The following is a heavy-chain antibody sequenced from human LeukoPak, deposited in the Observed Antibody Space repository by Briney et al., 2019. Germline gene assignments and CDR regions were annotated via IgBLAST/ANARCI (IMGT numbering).Heavy chain of an antibody. CDR3: ATGRWGVDY. D-gene: IGHD3-16*01. J-gene: IGHJ4*02. CDR1: GYIFTYYY. Sequence: GASVTVSFKASGYIFTYYYMHWVRQAPGQGLEWMGWINPNSGGTNYAQKFQGRVTMTRYTSISTAYMELSRLRSDDTAVYYCATGRWGVDYWGQGTLVTVSS. V-gene: IGHV1-2*02. CDR2: INPNSGGT.